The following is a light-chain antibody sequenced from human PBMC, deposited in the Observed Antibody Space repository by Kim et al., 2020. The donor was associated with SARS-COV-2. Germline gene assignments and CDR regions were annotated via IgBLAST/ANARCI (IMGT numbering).Light chain of an antibody. J-gene: IGKJ1*01. CDR2: GDS. V-gene: IGKV3-20*01. Sequence: YPGETAAPSCRARRSFSSYSLAGSQKKPGQAPRLLMYGDSSRATGIPYRFSGSGSGTDFTLTMTRLEPEDFAVYYCQQYRSSPERFGQGTKVDIK. CDR3: QQYRSSPER. CDR1: RSFSSYS.